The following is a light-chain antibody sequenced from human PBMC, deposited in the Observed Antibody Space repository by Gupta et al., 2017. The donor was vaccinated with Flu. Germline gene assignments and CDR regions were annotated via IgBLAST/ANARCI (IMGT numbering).Light chain of an antibody. CDR3: QQYDLVPRT. CDR1: QDISHY. J-gene: IGKJ2*01. Sequence: DIQMTQSPSSLSASVGDRVTITCQASQDISHYVNWYQQKPGKAPKVLIYEASHLEAGVPSRFNGGGSGTDFALTIDSLQPEDIGTYFCQQYDLVPRTFGQGTKLEIK. V-gene: IGKV1-33*01. CDR2: EAS.